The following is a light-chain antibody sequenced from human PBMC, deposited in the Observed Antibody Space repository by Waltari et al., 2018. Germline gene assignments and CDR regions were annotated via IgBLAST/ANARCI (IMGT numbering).Light chain of an antibody. V-gene: IGKV1-6*01. CDR3: LQDYSYPRT. CDR1: QGIRND. J-gene: IGKJ1*01. Sequence: AIQMTQSPSFLSASVGDRLIITCRASQGIRNDLGWYQQKPGNAPKLLIYAASSLQSGVPSRFSGSGSGTDFTLSISSLQPEDFATYYCLQDYSYPRTFGQGTKVEI. CDR2: AAS.